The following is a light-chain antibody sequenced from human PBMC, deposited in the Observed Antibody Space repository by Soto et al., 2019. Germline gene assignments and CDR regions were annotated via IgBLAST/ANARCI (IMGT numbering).Light chain of an antibody. Sequence: ETVLTQSPGTLSLSPGERATLSCRASQSISSGYLAWYQQRPGQAPRLLISGASNGATGIPDRFSGSGSGTDFTITISRLEPEDFAVYYCQQYDESPLVTCGGRTKVEIK. CDR2: GAS. CDR3: QQYDESPLVT. V-gene: IGKV3-20*01. CDR1: QSISSGY. J-gene: IGKJ4*01.